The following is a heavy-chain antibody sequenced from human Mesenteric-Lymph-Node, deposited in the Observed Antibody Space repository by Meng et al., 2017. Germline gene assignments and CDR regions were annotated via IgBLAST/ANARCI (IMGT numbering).Heavy chain of an antibody. Sequence: LQTGGAGLLKPSETLSLTCAVYGGSFSGYYWSWIRQPPGKGLEWIGEINHSGSTNYNPSLKSRVTISVDTSKNQFSLKLSSVTAADTAVYYCARDRPTPTHFGADTAMVIPFDYWGQGTLVTVSS. J-gene: IGHJ4*02. CDR2: INHSGST. V-gene: IGHV4-34*01. D-gene: IGHD5-18*01. CDR3: ARDRPTPTHFGADTAMVIPFDY. CDR1: GGSFSGYY.